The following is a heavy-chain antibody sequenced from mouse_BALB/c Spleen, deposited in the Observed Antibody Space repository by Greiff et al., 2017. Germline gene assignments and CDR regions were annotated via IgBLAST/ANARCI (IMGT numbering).Heavy chain of an antibody. D-gene: IGHD2-4*01. V-gene: IGHV14-3*02. Sequence: VQLQQSGAELVKPGASVKLSCTASGFNIKDTYMHWVKQRPEQGLEWIGRIDPANGNTKYDPKFQGKATITADTSSNTAYLQLSSLTSEDTAVYYCARDDYVYYYAMDYWGQGTSVTVTS. J-gene: IGHJ4*01. CDR1: GFNIKDTY. CDR2: IDPANGNT. CDR3: ARDDYVYYYAMDY.